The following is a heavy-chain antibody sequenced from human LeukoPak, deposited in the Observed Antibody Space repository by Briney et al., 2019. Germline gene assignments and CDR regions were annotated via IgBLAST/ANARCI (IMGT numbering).Heavy chain of an antibody. CDR1: GFTFSSYA. Sequence: GGSLRPSCAASGFTFSSYAMSWVRQAPGKGLEWVSAISGSGGSTYYADSVKGRFTISRDNSKNTLYLQMNSLRAEDTAVYYCAKTQGSGWSNFDYWGQGTLVTVSS. D-gene: IGHD6-19*01. V-gene: IGHV3-23*01. CDR2: ISGSGGST. J-gene: IGHJ4*02. CDR3: AKTQGSGWSNFDY.